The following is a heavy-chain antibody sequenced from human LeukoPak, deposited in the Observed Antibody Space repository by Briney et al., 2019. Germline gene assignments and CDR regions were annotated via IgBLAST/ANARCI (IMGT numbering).Heavy chain of an antibody. J-gene: IGHJ4*02. Sequence: ASVKVSCKASGGTFSSYATSWVRQAPGQGLEWMGGIIPIFGTANYAQKFQGRVTITTDESTSTAYMELSSLRSEDTAVYYCARGRTHPKYYFDYWGQGTLVTVSS. V-gene: IGHV1-69*05. CDR2: IIPIFGTA. CDR1: GGTFSSYA. D-gene: IGHD1-14*01. CDR3: ARGRTHPKYYFDY.